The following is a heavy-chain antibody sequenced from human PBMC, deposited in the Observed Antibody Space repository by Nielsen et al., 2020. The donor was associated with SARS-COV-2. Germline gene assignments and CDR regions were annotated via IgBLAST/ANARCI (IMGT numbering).Heavy chain of an antibody. J-gene: IGHJ3*02. Sequence: SETLSLTCTVSGGSISSGGYYWSWIRQHPGKGLEWIGYIYYSGSTYYNPSLKSRVTISVDTSKNQFSLKLSSVTAADTAVYYCARDLTGAQSYVAFDIWGQGTMVTVSS. CDR3: ARDLTGAQSYVAFDI. V-gene: IGHV4-31*03. D-gene: IGHD7-27*01. CDR2: IYYSGST. CDR1: GGSISSGGYY.